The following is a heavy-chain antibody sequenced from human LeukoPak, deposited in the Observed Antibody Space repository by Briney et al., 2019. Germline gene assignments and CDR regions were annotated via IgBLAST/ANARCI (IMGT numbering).Heavy chain of an antibody. CDR2: IFYDGSKK. Sequence: PGGSLRLSCVASGFTFSYFGMHWVRQAPGKGLEWVAVIFYDGSKKYYSDLVKGRFTMSRDNSKNTLYPEMNNLRVEDTAFYYCAKKNSWNAFDIWGHGTMVTVSA. CDR1: GFTFSYFG. CDR3: AKKNSWNAFDI. D-gene: IGHD4-23*01. J-gene: IGHJ3*02. V-gene: IGHV3-33*06.